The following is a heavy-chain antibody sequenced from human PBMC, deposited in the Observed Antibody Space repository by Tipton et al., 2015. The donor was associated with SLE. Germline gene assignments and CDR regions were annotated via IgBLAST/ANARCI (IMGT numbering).Heavy chain of an antibody. CDR2: IYYSGST. J-gene: IGHJ4*02. Sequence: LRLSCTVSGGSISSSSYYWGWIRQPPGKGLEWIGSIYYSGSTNYNPSLKSRVTISVDTSKNQFSLKLSSVTAADTAVYYCAREGGKQWLVHDYWGQGTLVTVSS. D-gene: IGHD6-19*01. CDR1: GGSISSSSYY. CDR3: AREGGKQWLVHDY. V-gene: IGHV4-39*07.